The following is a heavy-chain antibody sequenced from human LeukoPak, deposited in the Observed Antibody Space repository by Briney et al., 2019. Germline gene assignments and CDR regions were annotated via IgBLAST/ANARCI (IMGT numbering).Heavy chain of an antibody. CDR1: GFTFSSYE. V-gene: IGHV3-48*01. Sequence: PGGSLRLSCAASGFTFSSYEMNWVRQAPGKGLEWVSSITGSSSTIYYADSVRGRFTISRDNAKNSLYLQMNSLRAEDTAVYYCAKFHYYDSTGYYYSGYYYMDVWGKGTTVTVSS. CDR2: ITGSSSTI. D-gene: IGHD3-22*01. CDR3: AKFHYYDSTGYYYSGYYYMDV. J-gene: IGHJ6*03.